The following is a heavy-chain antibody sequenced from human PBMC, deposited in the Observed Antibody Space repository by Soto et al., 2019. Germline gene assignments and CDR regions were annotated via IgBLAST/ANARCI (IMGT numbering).Heavy chain of an antibody. V-gene: IGHV3-7*01. D-gene: IGHD6-19*01. Sequence: RDSSAAAGGTSRSHGRSWISKEQGKGLEWVANIKQDGSEKYYVDSVKGRFTISRDNAKNSLYLQMNSLRAEDTAVYYCARVPPSSIAVAARYFDYWGQGTLVTVFS. CDR2: IKQDGSEK. CDR1: GGTSRSHG. CDR3: ARVPPSSIAVAARYFDY. J-gene: IGHJ4*02.